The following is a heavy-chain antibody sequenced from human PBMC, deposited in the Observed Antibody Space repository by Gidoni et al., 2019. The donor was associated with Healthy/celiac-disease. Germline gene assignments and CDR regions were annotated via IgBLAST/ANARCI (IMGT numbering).Heavy chain of an antibody. CDR3: ARRVVVAATPPGVYYFDY. Sequence: QVQLVQSGAEVKKPGASVKVSCKASGYTFTGYYMHWVRQAPGQGLEWMGWINPNSGGTNYAQKFQGRVTMTRDTSISTAYMELSRLRSDDTAVYYCARRVVVAATPPGVYYFDYWGQGTLVTVSS. CDR2: INPNSGGT. V-gene: IGHV1-2*02. J-gene: IGHJ4*02. CDR1: GYTFTGYY. D-gene: IGHD2-15*01.